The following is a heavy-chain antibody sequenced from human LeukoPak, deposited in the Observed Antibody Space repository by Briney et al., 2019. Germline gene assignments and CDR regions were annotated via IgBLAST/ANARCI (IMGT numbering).Heavy chain of an antibody. CDR3: ARKFGAAAGPVFDY. V-gene: IGHV3-48*01. D-gene: IGHD6-13*01. J-gene: IGHJ4*02. CDR1: GFTFSSYS. CDR2: ISSSSSTI. Sequence: PGGSLRLSCAASGFTFSSYSMNWVRQAPGKGLEWVSYISSSSSTIYYADSVKGRFTISRDNAKNSLYLQMNSLRAEDTAVYYCARKFGAAAGPVFDYWGQGTLVTVSS.